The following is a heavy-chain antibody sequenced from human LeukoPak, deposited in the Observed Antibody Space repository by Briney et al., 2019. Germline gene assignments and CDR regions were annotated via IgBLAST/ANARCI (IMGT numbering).Heavy chain of an antibody. CDR3: ASRPGSGNYPYYFDY. CDR2: ISSSSSYI. D-gene: IGHD3-10*01. V-gene: IGHV3-21*01. CDR1: RFTFSSYS. Sequence: SGGSLRLSCGASRFTFSSYSMTWVRQAPGKGLEWVSSISSSSSYIYYADSVKGRFTISRDNAKNSLYLQMNSLRAEDTAVYYCASRPGSGNYPYYFDYWGQGTLVTVSS. J-gene: IGHJ4*02.